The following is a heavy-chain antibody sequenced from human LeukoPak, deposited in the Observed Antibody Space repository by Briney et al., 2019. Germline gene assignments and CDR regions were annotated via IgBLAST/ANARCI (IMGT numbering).Heavy chain of an antibody. CDR2: IIPLLGMA. CDR3: ASHIVVVPAAMGHDAFDI. J-gene: IGHJ3*02. Sequence: ASVKVSCKASGYTFTSYGISWVRQAPGQGLEWMGSIIPLLGMANHAHKFQGRATITADKSTNTVYMELSSLRSEDTAVYYCASHIVVVPAAMGHDAFDIWGQGTMVTVSS. CDR1: GYTFTSYG. D-gene: IGHD2-2*01. V-gene: IGHV1-69*04.